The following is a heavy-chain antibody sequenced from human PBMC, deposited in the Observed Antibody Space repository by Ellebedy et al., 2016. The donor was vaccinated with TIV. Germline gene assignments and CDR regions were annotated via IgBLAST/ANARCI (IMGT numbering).Heavy chain of an antibody. Sequence: ASVKVSCXASGYTFTSYGISWVRQAPGQGLEWMGWISAYNGNTNYAQKLQGRVTMTTDTSTSTAYMELSSLRSEDTAVYYCARGYYYGSGSLFYYFDYWGQGTLVTVSS. CDR2: ISAYNGNT. D-gene: IGHD3-10*01. J-gene: IGHJ4*02. V-gene: IGHV1-18*01. CDR1: GYTFTSYG. CDR3: ARGYYYGSGSLFYYFDY.